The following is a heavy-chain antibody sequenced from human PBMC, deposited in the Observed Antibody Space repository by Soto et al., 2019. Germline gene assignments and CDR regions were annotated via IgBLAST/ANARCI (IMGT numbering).Heavy chain of an antibody. V-gene: IGHV3-21*06. CDR1: GFTFSTHS. Sequence: GGSLRLSCAASGFTFSTHSMNWVRQAPGKGPEWVSSINDKSNYIFYADSVKGRFTISRDNAKNSLYLQMNSLRDDDTAVYYCATFQKYYGGWGQGTLVPVSP. CDR3: ATFQKYYGG. D-gene: IGHD3-10*01. J-gene: IGHJ4*02. CDR2: INDKSNYI.